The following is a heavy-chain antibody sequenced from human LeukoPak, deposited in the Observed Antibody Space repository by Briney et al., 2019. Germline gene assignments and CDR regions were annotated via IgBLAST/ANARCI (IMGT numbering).Heavy chain of an antibody. CDR1: GDSMSGHF. D-gene: IGHD6-19*01. CDR2: VYYSGST. J-gene: IGHJ4*02. Sequence: SETLSLTCTVSGDSMSGHFWSWIRQPPGKGLEWIGYVYYSGSTYYNPSLQSRLTMSADTSKNQLSLRLSSVTASDTAVYYCARLYGSGWYDGDYWGQGTLVTVSS. CDR3: ARLYGSGWYDGDY. V-gene: IGHV4-59*08.